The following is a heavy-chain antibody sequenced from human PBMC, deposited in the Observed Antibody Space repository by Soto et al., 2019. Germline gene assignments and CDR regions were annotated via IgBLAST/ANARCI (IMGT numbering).Heavy chain of an antibody. CDR2: IIPIFGTA. Sequence: SGKVCCKASGGAFSSYAISWVRQAPGQGLEWMGGIIPIFGTANYAQKFQGRVTITADESTSTAYMELSSLRSEDTAVYYCARALSLLWFGELWDGMDVWGQGTTVTVSS. J-gene: IGHJ6*02. CDR1: GGAFSSYA. CDR3: ARALSLLWFGELWDGMDV. V-gene: IGHV1-69*13. D-gene: IGHD3-10*01.